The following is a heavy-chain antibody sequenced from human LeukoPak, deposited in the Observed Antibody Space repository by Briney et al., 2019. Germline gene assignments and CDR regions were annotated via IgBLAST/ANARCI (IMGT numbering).Heavy chain of an antibody. D-gene: IGHD3-22*01. CDR2: IYYSGST. CDR3: AREREYYYDSSGYYRDAFDI. V-gene: IGHV4-59*01. Sequence: SETLSLTCTVSGGSISPYYWSWIRQPPGKGLEWIGYIYYSGSTNYNPSLKSRVTISVDTSKHHFSLKLSSVTAADTAVYYCAREREYYYDSSGYYRDAFDIWGQGTMVTVSS. CDR1: GGSISPYY. J-gene: IGHJ3*02.